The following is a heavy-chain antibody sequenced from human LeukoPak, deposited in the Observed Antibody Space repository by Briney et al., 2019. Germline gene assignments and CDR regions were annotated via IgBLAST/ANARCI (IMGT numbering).Heavy chain of an antibody. Sequence: GGSLRLSCAASGFTFSSSEMNWVRQAPGKGLEWVSYISSSGNTIYYADAVKGRFTISRDNSKNTLYLQMSSLRAEDTAVYYCAKYSSSWYSGAFDIWGQGTMVTVSS. J-gene: IGHJ3*02. V-gene: IGHV3-48*03. CDR1: GFTFSSSE. CDR3: AKYSSSWYSGAFDI. CDR2: ISSSGNTI. D-gene: IGHD6-13*01.